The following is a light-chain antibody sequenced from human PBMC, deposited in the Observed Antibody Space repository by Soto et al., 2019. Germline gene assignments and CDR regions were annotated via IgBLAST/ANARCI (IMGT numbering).Light chain of an antibody. CDR1: SGDVGGYNY. CDR3: SSYAGSNNLL. V-gene: IGLV2-8*01. Sequence: QSALTQPPSASGSPGQSVTISCTGTSGDVGGYNYVSWYQQHPGKAPKLMIYEDTQRPSGVPDRFSGSKSGNTAALTASGLEEEEEDDYYCSSYAGSNNLLFGGGTKLTVL. J-gene: IGLJ3*02. CDR2: EDT.